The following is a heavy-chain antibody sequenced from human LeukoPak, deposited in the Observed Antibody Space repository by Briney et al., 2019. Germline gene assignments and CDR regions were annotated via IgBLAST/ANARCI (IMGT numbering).Heavy chain of an antibody. Sequence: PGGSLRLSCAASGFTFSHFGFHWVRQAPGKGLEWVAVIWSDGTNKYYGDSVKGRFIIYRDDSHNTVYLQMNSLRVQDTAIYYCEKDAQRGFDYSNSLEYWGQGSLVTVSS. D-gene: IGHD4-11*01. CDR1: GFTFSHFG. V-gene: IGHV3-33*06. CDR2: IWSDGTNK. J-gene: IGHJ1*01. CDR3: EKDAQRGFDYSNSLEY.